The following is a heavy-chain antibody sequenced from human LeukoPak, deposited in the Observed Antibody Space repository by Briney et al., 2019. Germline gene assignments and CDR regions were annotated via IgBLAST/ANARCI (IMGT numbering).Heavy chain of an antibody. J-gene: IGHJ4*02. CDR1: RYTFIGYY. CDR3: ATLLLWFGESRDYFDY. V-gene: IGHV1-46*01. D-gene: IGHD3-10*01. Sequence: ASVKVSCKASRYTFIGYYMHWVRQAPGQGLEWMGIINPSGGSTSYAQKFQGRVTMTRDTSTSTVYMELSSLRSEDTAVYYCATLLLWFGESRDYFDYWGQGTLVTVSS. CDR2: INPSGGST.